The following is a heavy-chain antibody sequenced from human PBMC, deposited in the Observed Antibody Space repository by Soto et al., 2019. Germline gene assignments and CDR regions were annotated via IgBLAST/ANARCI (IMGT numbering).Heavy chain of an antibody. CDR2: IIPIFGTA. Sequence: QVQLVQSGAEVKKPGSSVKVSCKASGGTFSSYAISWVRQAPGQGLEWMGGIIPIFGTANYAQKFQGRVTISADESTGTAYMERGSLRSEDTAVYYCACRRAPLDSDERMDVWGQGTTVTVSS. CDR1: GGTFSSYA. V-gene: IGHV1-69*01. J-gene: IGHJ6*02. D-gene: IGHD2-2*03. CDR3: ACRRAPLDSDERMDV.